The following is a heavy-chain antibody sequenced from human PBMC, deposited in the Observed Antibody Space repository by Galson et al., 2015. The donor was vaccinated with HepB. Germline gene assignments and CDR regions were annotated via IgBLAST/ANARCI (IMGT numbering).Heavy chain of an antibody. D-gene: IGHD3-9*01. CDR2: ISSNGGST. CDR1: GFTFSSYA. Sequence: SLRLSCAASGFTFSSYAMHWVRQAPGKGLEYVSAISSNGGSTYYADSVKGRFTISRDNSKNTLYLQMSSLRAEDTAVYYCVRGMGYFDWSPHNWFDPWGQGTLVTVSS. J-gene: IGHJ5*02. CDR3: VRGMGYFDWSPHNWFDP. V-gene: IGHV3-64D*06.